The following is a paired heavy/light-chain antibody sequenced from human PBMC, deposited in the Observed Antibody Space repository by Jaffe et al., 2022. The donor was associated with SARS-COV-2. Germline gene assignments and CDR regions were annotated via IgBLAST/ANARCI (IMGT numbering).Light chain of an antibody. CDR2: AAS. Sequence: DIQMTQSPSSLSASVGDRVTITCRASQSISSYLNWYQQKPGKAPNLLIFAASNLQSGVPSRFSGSGSGTDFTLTISSLQPEDFATYYCQQSYNTPRTFGQGTKVEIK. CDR3: QQSYNTPRT. V-gene: IGKV1-39*01. CDR1: QSISSY. J-gene: IGKJ1*01.
Heavy chain of an antibody. CDR1: GGSISSYY. Sequence: QVQLQESGPGLVKPSETLSLTCTVSGGSISSYYWSWIRQPPGKGLEWIGFIYYSGSTNYNPSLKSRVTISVDTSKNQFSLKLTSVTAADTAVYYCAGQDYYDSSGYSLFNAFDYWGQGTLVTVSS. CDR2: IYYSGST. J-gene: IGHJ4*02. V-gene: IGHV4-59*01. D-gene: IGHD3-22*01. CDR3: AGQDYYDSSGYSLFNAFDY.